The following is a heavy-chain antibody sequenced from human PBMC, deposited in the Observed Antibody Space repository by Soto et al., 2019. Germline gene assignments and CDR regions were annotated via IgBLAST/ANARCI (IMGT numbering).Heavy chain of an antibody. CDR1: GGSISSGDYY. D-gene: IGHD2-2*01. CDR3: ARDPMVGPAETIRLCDREV. CDR2: SYYSGST. V-gene: IGHV4-30-4*01. J-gene: IGHJ6*02. Sequence: SETLSLTCTVSGGSISSGDYYRSWIRQPPGKSLEWIGYSYYSGSTYYNPSLKSRVTISVDTSKNQFSLKLSSVTADAMAVYYCARDPMVGPAETIRLCDREVWGPGTTVTVS.